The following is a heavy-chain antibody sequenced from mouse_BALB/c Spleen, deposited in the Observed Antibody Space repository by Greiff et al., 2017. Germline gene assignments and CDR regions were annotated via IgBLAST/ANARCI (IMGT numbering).Heavy chain of an antibody. CDR3: ARYPLIYDGYYLYYFDY. CDR2: ILPGSGST. CDR1: GYTFSSYW. V-gene: IGHV1-9*01. D-gene: IGHD2-3*01. Sequence: VQLQESGAELMKPGASVKISCKATGYTFSSYWIEWVKQRPGHGLEWIGEILPGSGSTNYNEKFKGKATFTADTSSNTAYMQLSSLTSEDSAVYYCARYPLIYDGYYLYYFDYWGQGTTLTVSS. J-gene: IGHJ2*01.